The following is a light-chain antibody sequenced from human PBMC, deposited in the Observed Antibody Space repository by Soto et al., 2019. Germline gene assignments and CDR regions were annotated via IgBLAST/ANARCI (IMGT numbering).Light chain of an antibody. V-gene: IGKV3D-15*01. Sequence: EIVMTQSPATLSVSPGDRATLSCRASQSVSSNLAWYQQKPGQAPRLLIYGASSRATGIPDRFSGSGSGTEFTLTITRLQSEDLAIYYCQQYYNWRTFGQGTKVDI. J-gene: IGKJ1*01. CDR3: QQYYNWRT. CDR2: GAS. CDR1: QSVSSN.